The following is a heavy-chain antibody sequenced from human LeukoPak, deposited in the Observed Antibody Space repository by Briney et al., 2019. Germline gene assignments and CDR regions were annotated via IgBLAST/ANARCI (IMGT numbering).Heavy chain of an antibody. D-gene: IGHD1-26*01. Sequence: GGSLGLSCAASGFTFSSYAMSWVRQAPGKGLEWVSAISGSGGSTYYADSVKGRFTISRDNSKNTLYLQMNSLRAEDTAVYYCARETYSGSSGPFDYWGQGTLVTVSS. CDR1: GFTFSSYA. V-gene: IGHV3-23*01. J-gene: IGHJ4*02. CDR3: ARETYSGSSGPFDY. CDR2: ISGSGGST.